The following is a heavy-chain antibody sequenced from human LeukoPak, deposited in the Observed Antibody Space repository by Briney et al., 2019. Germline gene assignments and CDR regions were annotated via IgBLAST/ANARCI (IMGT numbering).Heavy chain of an antibody. CDR2: IYYSGST. V-gene: IGHV4-59*01. J-gene: IGHJ5*02. Sequence: SETMSLTCTVSGGSISSYYWSWIRQPPGKGLEWIGYIYYSGSTNYNPSLKSRVTISVDTSKNQFSLKLSSVTAADTAVYYCARALGGWFDPWGQGTLVTVSS. CDR3: ARALGGWFDP. CDR1: GGSISSYY.